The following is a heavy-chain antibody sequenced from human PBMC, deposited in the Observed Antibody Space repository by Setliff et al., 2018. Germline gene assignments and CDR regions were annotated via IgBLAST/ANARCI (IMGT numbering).Heavy chain of an antibody. V-gene: IGHV4-4*07. D-gene: IGHD3-3*01. Sequence: SETLSLTCSVSGGLIYDHWWTWVRQTAGEGLQWIGRVYSHGDTDYNPSLKSRVTISVDTSNNQFSLHLTSVTAAATARYFCARERQGGFLEWSPFDSWGRGILVTVSS. J-gene: IGHJ4*02. CDR2: VYSHGDT. CDR1: GGLIYDHW. CDR3: ARERQGGFLEWSPFDS.